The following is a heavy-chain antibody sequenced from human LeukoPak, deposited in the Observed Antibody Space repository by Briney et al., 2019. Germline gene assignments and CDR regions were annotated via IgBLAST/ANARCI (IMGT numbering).Heavy chain of an antibody. CDR2: IYHTGTT. D-gene: IGHD6-19*01. J-gene: IGHJ4*02. Sequence: PSETMSLTCTVSGGSFSGFYCSWIRHPPGKRLEWIGYIYHTGTTNYSPSLKSRVTISVDTSKSQCSLKLTSVTAADTAVYYCARNELGSGWYSSAYWGQGTLVTVSS. CDR3: ARNELGSGWYSSAY. V-gene: IGHV4-59*13. CDR1: GGSFSGFY.